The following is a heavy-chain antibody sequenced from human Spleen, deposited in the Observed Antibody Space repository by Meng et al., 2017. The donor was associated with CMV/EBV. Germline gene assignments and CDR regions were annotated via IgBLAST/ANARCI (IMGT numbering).Heavy chain of an antibody. D-gene: IGHD1-26*01. J-gene: IGHJ4*02. CDR3: ATLASGSYYGYFNY. CDR2: IGASGDSS. CDR1: GFNFGTYA. Sequence: AAAGFNFGTYARTWVRQAPGKGLEWVSIIGASGDSSYHADSVKGRFTIYRDNSKSNYYLEMNSLRAEDTAIYYCATLASGSYYGYFNYWGRGTLVTAPQ. V-gene: IGHV3-23*01.